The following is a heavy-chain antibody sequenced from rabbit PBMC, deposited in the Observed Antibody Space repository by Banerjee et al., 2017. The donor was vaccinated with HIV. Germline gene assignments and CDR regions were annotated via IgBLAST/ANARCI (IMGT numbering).Heavy chain of an antibody. CDR1: GFDFSSYG. CDR3: VRDGSYYTYGYAGYAYATGGL. V-gene: IGHV1S47*01. CDR2: IDPVFGST. D-gene: IGHD6-1*01. J-gene: IGHJ6*01. Sequence: QEQLVESGGGLVQPGGSLKLSCKASGFDFSSYGVSWVRQAPGKGLEWIGYIDPVFGSTYYASWVNGRFTISSHNAQNTLYLQLNSLTAADTATYFCVRDGSYYTYGYAGYAYATGGLWGPGTLVTVS.